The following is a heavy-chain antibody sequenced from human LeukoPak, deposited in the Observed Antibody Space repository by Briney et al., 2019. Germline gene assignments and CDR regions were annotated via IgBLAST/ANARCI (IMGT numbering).Heavy chain of an antibody. V-gene: IGHV1-18*01. CDR1: GYTSTNYV. Sequence: ASVKVSCKVSGYTSTNYVISWVRQAPGQGLEWMGWISAYNGNTNYAQRLQGRVTMTTDTSTSTAYMELRSLRSDDTAVYYCARVRYYYDSSGYAFDIWGQGTMVTVSS. CDR2: ISAYNGNT. D-gene: IGHD3-22*01. J-gene: IGHJ3*02. CDR3: ARVRYYYDSSGYAFDI.